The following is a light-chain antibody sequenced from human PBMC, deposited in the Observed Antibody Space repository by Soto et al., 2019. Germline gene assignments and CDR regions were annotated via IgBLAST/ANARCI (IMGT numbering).Light chain of an antibody. Sequence: EIVLTQSPDTLSLSPGERATLSCTASESVTSSCLAWYQRKPGQAPRLLIHTTSTRATDNPDRFSGSGSGTDFTLTISRLEPEDFSVYYWQQCGGSPLFSFGPGTIVDI. CDR2: TTS. V-gene: IGKV3-20*01. J-gene: IGKJ3*01. CDR3: QQCGGSPLFS. CDR1: ESVTSSC.